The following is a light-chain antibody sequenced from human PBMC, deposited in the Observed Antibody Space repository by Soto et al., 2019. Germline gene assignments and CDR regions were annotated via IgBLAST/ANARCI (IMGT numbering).Light chain of an antibody. CDR2: DAS. V-gene: IGKV3-11*01. J-gene: IGKJ5*01. CDR1: QSVSSY. Sequence: EIVLSQPPATLSLSPGARANLSCRASQSVSSYLAWYQQQPGQAPRLLIYDASNRATGIPARFSGSGSRTDFTLTISSLGSEYVAVYYCQQRSNWPITVGQATRLEIK. CDR3: QQRSNWPIT.